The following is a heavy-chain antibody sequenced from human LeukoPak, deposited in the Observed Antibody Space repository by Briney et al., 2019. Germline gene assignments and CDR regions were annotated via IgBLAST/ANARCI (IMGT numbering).Heavy chain of an antibody. CDR1: GFTFSSYA. V-gene: IGHV3-23*01. CDR2: ISGSGGST. CDR3: ASTYYYDSSGYY. J-gene: IGHJ4*02. D-gene: IGHD3-22*01. Sequence: PVGSLRLSCAASGFTFSSYAMSWVRQAPGNGLECVSAISGSGGSTYYAHSVKGRFTISRDNSKNTLYLQMNSLRAEDKAVYYCASTYYYDSSGYYWGQGTLVTVSS.